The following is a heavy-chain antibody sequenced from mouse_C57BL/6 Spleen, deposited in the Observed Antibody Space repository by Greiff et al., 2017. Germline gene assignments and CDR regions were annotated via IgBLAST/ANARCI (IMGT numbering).Heavy chain of an antibody. D-gene: IGHD4-1*02. V-gene: IGHV5-6*01. CDR2: ISSGGSYT. CDR1: GFTFSSYG. J-gene: IGHJ2*01. Sequence: EVQGVESGGDLMKPGGSLKLSCAASGFTFSSYGMSWVRQTPDKRLEWVATISSGGSYTYYPDSVKGRFTISRDNAKNTLYLQMSSLKSEDTAMYYCARQPNWFFDYWGQGTTLTVSS. CDR3: ARQPNWFFDY.